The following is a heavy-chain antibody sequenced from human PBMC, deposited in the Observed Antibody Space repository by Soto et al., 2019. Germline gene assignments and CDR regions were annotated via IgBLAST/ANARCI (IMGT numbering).Heavy chain of an antibody. CDR1: GFTFSSYA. D-gene: IGHD2-2*01. Sequence: SLRLSCAASGFTFSSYAMHWVRQAPGKGLEWVAVISYDGSNKYYADSVKGRFTISRDNSKNTLYLQMNSLRAEDTAVYYCARDDRYCSSTSCYGGLYYYGMDVWGQGTTVTVSS. V-gene: IGHV3-30-3*01. CDR3: ARDDRYCSSTSCYGGLYYYGMDV. J-gene: IGHJ6*02. CDR2: ISYDGSNK.